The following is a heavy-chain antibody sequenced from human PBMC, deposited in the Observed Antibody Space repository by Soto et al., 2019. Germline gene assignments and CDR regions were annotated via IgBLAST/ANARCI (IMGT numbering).Heavy chain of an antibody. Sequence: SETLSLTCTVSGGSISSYYWSWIRQPPGKGLEWIGYLYYSGSTNYNPSLKSRVTISVDTSKNQFSLKLSSVTAADTAVYYCASTIAAANFDYWGHGTLVTVSS. V-gene: IGHV4-59*08. J-gene: IGHJ4*01. CDR2: LYYSGST. CDR3: ASTIAAANFDY. D-gene: IGHD6-13*01. CDR1: GGSISSYY.